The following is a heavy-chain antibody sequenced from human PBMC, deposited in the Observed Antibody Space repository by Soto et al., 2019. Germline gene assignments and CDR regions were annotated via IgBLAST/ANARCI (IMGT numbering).Heavy chain of an antibody. CDR2: ISSSSSYI. Sequence: GGSLRLSCAASGFTFSSYSMNWVRQAPGKGLEWVSSISSSSSYIYYADSVKGQFTISRDNAKNSLYLQMNSLRAEDTAVYYCARDYDYVWGSYKPWFDPWGQGTLVTVSS. CDR1: GFTFSSYS. J-gene: IGHJ5*02. V-gene: IGHV3-21*01. CDR3: ARDYDYVWGSYKPWFDP. D-gene: IGHD3-16*01.